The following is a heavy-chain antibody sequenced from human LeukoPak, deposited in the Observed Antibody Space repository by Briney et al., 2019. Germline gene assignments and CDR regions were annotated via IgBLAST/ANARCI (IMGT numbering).Heavy chain of an antibody. CDR3: ARSAPTLTYDILTGYLGY. CDR1: GYTFTGYY. D-gene: IGHD3-9*01. J-gene: IGHJ4*02. Sequence: ASVKVSCKASGYTFTGYYMHWVRQAPGQGLEWMGWINPNSGATNYAQKFQGRVTMTRDTSISTAYMELSRLRSDGTAFYYCARSAPTLTYDILTGYLGYWGQGTLVTVSS. CDR2: INPNSGAT. V-gene: IGHV1-2*02.